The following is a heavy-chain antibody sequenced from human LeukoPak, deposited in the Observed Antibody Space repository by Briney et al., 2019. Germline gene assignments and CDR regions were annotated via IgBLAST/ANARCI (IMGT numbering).Heavy chain of an antibody. D-gene: IGHD5-18*01. CDR1: GFTFSSYE. V-gene: IGHV3-48*03. J-gene: IGHJ6*03. Sequence: GGSLRLSCAASGFTFSSYEMNWVRQAPGKGLEWVSYISSSGSTIYYADSVKGRFTISRDNAKNSLYLQMNSLRAEDTAVYYCARVPQLYDYYYYMDVWGKGTTVTVSS. CDR2: ISSSGSTI. CDR3: ARVPQLYDYYYYMDV.